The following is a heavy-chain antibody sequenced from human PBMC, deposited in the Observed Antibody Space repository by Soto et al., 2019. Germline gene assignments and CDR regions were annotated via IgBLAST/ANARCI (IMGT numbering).Heavy chain of an antibody. J-gene: IGHJ1*01. D-gene: IGHD4-17*01. V-gene: IGHV4-34*01. CDR3: ARHYGDYWKGKKYFQH. Sequence: PSETLSLTCAVYGGSFSGYYWSWIRQPPGKGLEWIGEINHSGSTNYNPSLKSRVTISVDTSKNQFSLKLSSVTAADTAVYYCARHYGDYWKGKKYFQHWGQGTLVTVSS. CDR2: INHSGST. CDR1: GGSFSGYY.